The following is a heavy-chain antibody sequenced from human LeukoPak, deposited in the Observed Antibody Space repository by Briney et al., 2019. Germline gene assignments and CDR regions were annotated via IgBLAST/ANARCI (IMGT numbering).Heavy chain of an antibody. V-gene: IGHV3-23*01. CDR3: AKRSPYYFDY. J-gene: IGHJ4*02. Sequence: PGGSLILSCAASGFSFSSSAMSWVRQAPGKGLEWVSSISPGAATYYADSVKGRFTISRDNSKNTLYLQMNSLRAEDTAVYSCAKRSPYYFDYWGQGILVTVSS. CDR1: GFSFSSSA. CDR2: ISPGAAT.